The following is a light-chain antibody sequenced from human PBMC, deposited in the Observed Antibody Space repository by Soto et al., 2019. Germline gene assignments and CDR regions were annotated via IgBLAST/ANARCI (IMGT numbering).Light chain of an antibody. Sequence: PGERVTLSCRASQSVSSSYLTWYQQKPGQAPRLLIYGASTRATSIPARFSGCGSGTDFTLTISSLQPEDFAVYYCQQDYNLPRTFGQGTKVEIK. CDR2: GAS. CDR3: QQDYNLPRT. J-gene: IGKJ1*01. CDR1: QSVSSSY. V-gene: IGKV3D-7*01.